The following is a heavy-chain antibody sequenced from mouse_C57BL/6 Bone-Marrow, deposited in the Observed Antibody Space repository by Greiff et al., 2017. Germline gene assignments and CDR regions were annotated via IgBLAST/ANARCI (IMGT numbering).Heavy chain of an antibody. Sequence: QVQLQQPGAELVKPGASVKLSCKASGYTFTSYWMHWVKQRPGQGLEWIGMIQPNSGSTNYNEKFKSKATLTVDKSSSTAYMQLSSLTSEDSAVYYWARSGLRYHAWFAYWGQGTLVTVSA. D-gene: IGHD1-1*01. CDR2: IQPNSGST. V-gene: IGHV1-64*01. CDR1: GYTFTSYW. J-gene: IGHJ3*01. CDR3: ARSGLRYHAWFAY.